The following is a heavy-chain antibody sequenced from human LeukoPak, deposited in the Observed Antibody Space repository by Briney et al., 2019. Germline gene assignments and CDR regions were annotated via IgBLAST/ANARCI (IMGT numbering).Heavy chain of an antibody. V-gene: IGHV2-5*02. Sequence: SGPTLVKPTQTLTLTCTFSGFSLSTSGVGVGWIRQPPGKALEWLALIYWDDDKRYSPSLKSRLTITKDTSKNQVVLTMTNMDPVDTATYHCAHRILSYGYVGYFDYWGQGTLVTVSS. CDR2: IYWDDDK. CDR1: GFSLSTSGVG. J-gene: IGHJ4*02. CDR3: AHRILSYGYVGYFDY. D-gene: IGHD5-18*01.